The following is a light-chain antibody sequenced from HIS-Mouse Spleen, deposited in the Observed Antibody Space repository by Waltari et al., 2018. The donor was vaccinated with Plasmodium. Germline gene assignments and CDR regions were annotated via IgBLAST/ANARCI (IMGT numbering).Light chain of an antibody. CDR1: SRDVGGYTY. J-gene: IGLJ2*01. V-gene: IGLV2-14*03. Sequence: QSALPQPASVSGSPGQSITLSCTGPSRDVGGYTYVPWYQQPPGKAPKLMIYDVSNRPSGVSNRFSGSKSGNTASLTISGLQAEDEADYYCSSYTSSSTLVFGGGTKLTVL. CDR3: SSYTSSSTLV. CDR2: DVS.